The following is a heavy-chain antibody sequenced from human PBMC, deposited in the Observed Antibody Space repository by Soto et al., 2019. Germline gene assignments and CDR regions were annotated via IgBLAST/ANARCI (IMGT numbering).Heavy chain of an antibody. D-gene: IGHD6-6*01. J-gene: IGHJ5*02. CDR3: ARQEYSSSTLLENWFDP. Sequence: GESLKISCKGSGYSFTSYWIGWVRQMPGKGLEWMGIIYPGDSDTRYSPSFQGQVTISADKSISTAYLQWSSLKASDTAMYYCARQEYSSSTLLENWFDPWGQGTLVTVSS. V-gene: IGHV5-51*01. CDR1: GYSFTSYW. CDR2: IYPGDSDT.